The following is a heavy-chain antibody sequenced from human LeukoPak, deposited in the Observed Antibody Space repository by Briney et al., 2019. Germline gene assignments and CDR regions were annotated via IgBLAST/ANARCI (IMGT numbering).Heavy chain of an antibody. D-gene: IGHD6-19*01. V-gene: IGHV3-21*01. J-gene: IGHJ6*02. CDR2: ISSSSSYI. Sequence: GGSLRLSCAASRFTFSTYSMNWVRQAPGKGLEWVSSISSSSSYIYYADSVKGRFTISRDNAKNSLYLQMNSLRAEDTAVYYCAREFSVYSSGWYSPGGAAPMDVWGQGTTVTVSS. CDR3: AREFSVYSSGWYSPGGAAPMDV. CDR1: RFTFSTYS.